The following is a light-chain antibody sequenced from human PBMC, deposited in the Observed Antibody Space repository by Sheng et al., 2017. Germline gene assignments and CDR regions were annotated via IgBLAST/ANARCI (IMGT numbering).Light chain of an antibody. CDR1: QSISNW. V-gene: IGKV1-5*03. Sequence: DIQMTQSPSTLSAFVGDRVTISCRASQSISNWLAWYQQKAGKAPKLLIYKASSLESGVPSRFSGRGSGTEFTLTISSLQPDDFATYYCQHYNGYPISFGGGTKVEIK. CDR3: QHYNGYPIS. J-gene: IGKJ4*01. CDR2: KAS.